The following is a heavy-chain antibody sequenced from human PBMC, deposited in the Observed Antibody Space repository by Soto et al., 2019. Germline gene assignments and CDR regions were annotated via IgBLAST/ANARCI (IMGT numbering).Heavy chain of an antibody. CDR1: GFTFSIYW. J-gene: IGHJ5*02. V-gene: IGHV3-7*01. D-gene: IGHD2-2*01. CDR3: ARDGDTTSSTWNWFDP. CDR2: IKQGGSEK. Sequence: SGGSLRLSCAASGFTFSIYWMSWVRQAPGKGLEWVANIKQGGSEKYYVDSVKGRFTISRDNAKNSLYLQMNSLGAEDTAVYYCARDGDTTSSTWNWFDPWGQGTLVTVSS.